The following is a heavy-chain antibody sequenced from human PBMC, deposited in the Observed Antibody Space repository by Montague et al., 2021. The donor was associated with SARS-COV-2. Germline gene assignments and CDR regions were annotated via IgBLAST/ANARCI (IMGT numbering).Heavy chain of an antibody. V-gene: IGHV4-34*01. CDR1: GGSFSGYY. Sequence: SETLSLTCAVYGGSFSGYYWSWIRQPPGKGLEWIGEINRSGSTNYNPSLKSRVTISVDTSKNQFSLKLGSVTAADTAVYYCTREGYQVLWSDYYYYGMDVWGQGTTVTVSS. J-gene: IGHJ6*02. CDR3: TREGYQVLWSDYYYYGMDV. CDR2: INRSGST. D-gene: IGHD2-2*01.